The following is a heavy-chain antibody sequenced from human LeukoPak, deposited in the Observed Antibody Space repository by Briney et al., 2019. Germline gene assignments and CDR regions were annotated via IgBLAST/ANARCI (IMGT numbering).Heavy chain of an antibody. CDR1: GFTFSSYG. J-gene: IGHJ4*02. Sequence: GGSLRLSCAASGFTFSSYGMSWVRQAPGKGLEWVSAISGSGGSTYYADSVKGRFTISRDNSKNTLYLQMNSLRAEDTAVYYCAKSPYSSGWYGYFDYWGQGTLVTVSS. CDR2: ISGSGGST. V-gene: IGHV3-23*01. CDR3: AKSPYSSGWYGYFDY. D-gene: IGHD6-19*01.